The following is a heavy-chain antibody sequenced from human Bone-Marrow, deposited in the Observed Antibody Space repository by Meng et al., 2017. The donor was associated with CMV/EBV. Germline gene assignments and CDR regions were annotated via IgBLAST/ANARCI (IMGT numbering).Heavy chain of an antibody. D-gene: IGHD3-22*01. J-gene: IGHJ4*02. CDR2: ISWGGGST. Sequence: GESLKISCAASGFTFDDYAMHWVRQAPGKGLEWVSLISWGGGSTYYADSVKGRFTISRDNSKNSLYLQMNSLRAEDTALYYCAKEGDSSGFRGYFDYWGQGTLVTVSS. CDR3: AKEGDSSGFRGYFDY. V-gene: IGHV3-43D*03. CDR1: GFTFDDYA.